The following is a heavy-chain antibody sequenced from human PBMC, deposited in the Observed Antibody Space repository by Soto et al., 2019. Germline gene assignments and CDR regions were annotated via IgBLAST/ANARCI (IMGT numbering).Heavy chain of an antibody. CDR3: AKGRRECLLAFEH. Sequence: GCLRVPGAASGCSISSCDRHWIRQAPRKGLEWVAVISYDGSNIYYADSVNGRFPISRDNSKNTTYLELNTLRPEDKALYYCAKGRRECLLAFEHWGRGTPVTV. V-gene: IGHV3-30*18. J-gene: IGHJ4*02. D-gene: IGHD3-3*01. CDR1: GCSISSCD. CDR2: ISYDGSNI.